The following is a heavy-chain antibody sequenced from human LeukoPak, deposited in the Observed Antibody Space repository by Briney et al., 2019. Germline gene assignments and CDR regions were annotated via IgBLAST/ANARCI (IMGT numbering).Heavy chain of an antibody. J-gene: IGHJ3*02. CDR1: GYTLTELS. Sequence: ASVKASCKVSGYTLTELSMHWVRQAPGKGLEWMGGFDPEDGETIYAQKFQGRVTMTEDTSTDTAYMELSSLRSEDTAVYYCATDLRWASSTGAFDIWGQGTMVTVSS. V-gene: IGHV1-24*01. CDR2: FDPEDGET. D-gene: IGHD2-2*01. CDR3: ATDLRWASSTGAFDI.